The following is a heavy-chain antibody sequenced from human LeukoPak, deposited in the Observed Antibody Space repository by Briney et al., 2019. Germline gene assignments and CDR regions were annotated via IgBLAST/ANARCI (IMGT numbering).Heavy chain of an antibody. J-gene: IGHJ4*02. V-gene: IGHV1-69*13. Sequence: ASVKVSCKASGDTFSSCTISWVRQAPGQGLEWMGGIIPLFGTTNYAQKFQDRVTITADESTSTAYMELSSLRSEDTAVYYCARGPLVGFDYWGQGTLVTVSS. D-gene: IGHD2-15*01. CDR2: IIPLFGTT. CDR3: ARGPLVGFDY. CDR1: GDTFSSCT.